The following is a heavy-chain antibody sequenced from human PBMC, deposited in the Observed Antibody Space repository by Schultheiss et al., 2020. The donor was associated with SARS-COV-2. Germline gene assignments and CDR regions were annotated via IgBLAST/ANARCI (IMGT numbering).Heavy chain of an antibody. J-gene: IGHJ4*02. Sequence: ASVKVSCKASGYTFTSYGISWVRQAPGQGLEWMGWMNPNSGNRGFAQKFQGRVTMTTDTSTSTAYMELRSLRSDDTAVYYCAREMDYYDSSGYYYRYWGQGTLVTVSS. D-gene: IGHD3-22*01. CDR2: MNPNSGNR. CDR1: GYTFTSYG. V-gene: IGHV1-18*01. CDR3: AREMDYYDSSGYYYRY.